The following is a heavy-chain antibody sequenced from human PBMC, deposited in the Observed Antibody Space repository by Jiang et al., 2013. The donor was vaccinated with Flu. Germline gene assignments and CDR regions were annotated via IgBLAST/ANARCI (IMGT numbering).Heavy chain of an antibody. CDR3: ARDKVTALGYYYYGMDV. V-gene: IGHV7-4-1*02. Sequence: CKASGYTFTSYAMNWVRQAPGQGLEWMGWINTNTGNPTYAQGFTGRFVFSLDTSVSTAYLQISSLKAEDTAVYYCARDKVTALGYYYYGMDVWGQGTTVTVSS. CDR1: GYTFTSYA. CDR2: INTNTGNP. D-gene: IGHD2-21*02. J-gene: IGHJ6*02.